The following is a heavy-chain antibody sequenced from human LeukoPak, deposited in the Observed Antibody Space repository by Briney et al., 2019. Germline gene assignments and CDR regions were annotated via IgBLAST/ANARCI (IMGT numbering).Heavy chain of an antibody. D-gene: IGHD6-19*01. V-gene: IGHV1-46*01. CDR1: GYIFTSYN. J-gene: IGHJ4*02. Sequence: GAPVKVSCKASGYIFTSYNIYWVRQAPGQGLEWMGIINPSGGSTNYAQKFQGRVTMTRDTSTRTVYMELSSLRSEDTAVYYCARFAVHRRITVPGQFGLDYWGQGTLVSVSS. CDR2: INPSGGST. CDR3: ARFAVHRRITVPGQFGLDY.